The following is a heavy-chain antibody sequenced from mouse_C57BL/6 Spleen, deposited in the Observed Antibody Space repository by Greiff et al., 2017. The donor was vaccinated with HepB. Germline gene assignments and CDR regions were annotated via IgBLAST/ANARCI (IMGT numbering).Heavy chain of an antibody. J-gene: IGHJ1*03. CDR3: TRVAIPSVYWYFDV. V-gene: IGHV5-9-1*02. CDR2: ISSGGDYI. D-gene: IGHD5-1-1*01. Sequence: EVQLQESGEGLVKPGGSLKLSCAASGFTFSSYAMSWVRQTPEKRLEWVAYISSGGDYIYYADTVKGRFTISRDNARNTLYLQMSSLKSEDTAMYYCTRVAIPSVYWYFDVWGTGTTVTVSS. CDR1: GFTFSSYA.